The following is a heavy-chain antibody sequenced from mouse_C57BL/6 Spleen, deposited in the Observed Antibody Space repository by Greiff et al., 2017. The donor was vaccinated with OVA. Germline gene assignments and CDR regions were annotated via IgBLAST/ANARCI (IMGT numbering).Heavy chain of an antibody. V-gene: IGHV1-52*01. CDR3: AREGRNWYFDV. CDR2: IDPSDSET. Sequence: QVQLQQPGAELVRPGSSVKLSCKASGYTFTSYWMHWVKQRPIQGLEWIGNIDPSDSETHYNQKFKDKATLTVDKSSSTAYMQLSSLTSEDSAVYYCAREGRNWYFDVWGTGTTVTVSS. J-gene: IGHJ1*03. CDR1: GYTFTSYW.